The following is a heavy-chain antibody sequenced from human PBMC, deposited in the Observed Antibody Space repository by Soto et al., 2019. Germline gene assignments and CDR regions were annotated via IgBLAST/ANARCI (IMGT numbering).Heavy chain of an antibody. J-gene: IGHJ5*02. CDR3: ARAGFPRGVIIGNWFDP. V-gene: IGHV4-4*07. D-gene: IGHD3-10*01. CDR1: GGSISSYY. Sequence: RSLTCTVSGGSISSYYWSWIRQPAGKGLEWIGRIYTSGSTNYNPSLKSRVTMSVDTSKNQFSLKLSSVTAADTAVYYCARAGFPRGVIIGNWFDPWGQGTLVTVSS. CDR2: IYTSGST.